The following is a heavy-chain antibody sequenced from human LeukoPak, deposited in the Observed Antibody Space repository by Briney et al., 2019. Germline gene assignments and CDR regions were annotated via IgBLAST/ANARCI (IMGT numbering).Heavy chain of an antibody. Sequence: GSSVKVSCKASGGTFSSYAISWVRQAPGQGLEWMGGIIPIFGTANYAQKFQGRVTITTDESTSTAYMELSSLRSEDTAVYYCVSGETLRYFDWLSYFDYWGQGTLVTVSS. CDR2: IIPIFGTA. V-gene: IGHV1-69*05. CDR3: VSGETLRYFDWLSYFDY. J-gene: IGHJ4*02. CDR1: GGTFSSYA. D-gene: IGHD3-9*01.